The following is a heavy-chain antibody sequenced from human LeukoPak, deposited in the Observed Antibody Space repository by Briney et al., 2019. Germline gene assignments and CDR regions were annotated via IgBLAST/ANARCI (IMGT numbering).Heavy chain of an antibody. CDR1: GYTFTSYG. CDR2: ISAYNGNT. J-gene: IGHJ5*02. CDR3: ARVITMVRGVFNWFDP. Sequence: ASVTVSCKASGYTFTSYGISWVRQAPGQGLEWMGWISAYNGNTNYAQKLQGRVTMTTDTSTSTAYMELRSLRSDDTAVYYRARVITMVRGVFNWFDPRGQAALVTVSS. V-gene: IGHV1-18*01. D-gene: IGHD3-10*01.